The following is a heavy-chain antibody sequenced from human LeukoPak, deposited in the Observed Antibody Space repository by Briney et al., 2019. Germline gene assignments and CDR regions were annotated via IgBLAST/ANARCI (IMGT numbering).Heavy chain of an antibody. Sequence: GGSLRLSCAASGFTFSSYAMNWVRQAPGKGLEWVSAISGSGGNTYYADSVKGRFTISRDNSKNTLYLQMNSLRAEDTAVYYCAKDLVHGTTVTYYYYYGMDVWGQGTTVTVSS. J-gene: IGHJ6*02. CDR2: ISGSGGNT. CDR3: AKDLVHGTTVTYYYYYGMDV. CDR1: GFTFSSYA. V-gene: IGHV3-23*01. D-gene: IGHD4-17*01.